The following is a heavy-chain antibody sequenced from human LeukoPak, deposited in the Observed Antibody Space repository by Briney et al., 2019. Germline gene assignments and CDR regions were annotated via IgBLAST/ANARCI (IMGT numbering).Heavy chain of an antibody. CDR3: ARERKRYGMDV. Sequence: TGGYLRLSCAASGFTCSDYYMRWLAQAPGQGRVGFSYISSSGSTIYYADSVKGRFTSSRDNAKNSLYLQMNSLRAEDTAVYYCARERKRYGMDVWGQGTTVTVSS. J-gene: IGHJ6*02. CDR1: GFTCSDYY. D-gene: IGHD1-14*01. CDR2: ISSSGSTI. V-gene: IGHV3-11*01.